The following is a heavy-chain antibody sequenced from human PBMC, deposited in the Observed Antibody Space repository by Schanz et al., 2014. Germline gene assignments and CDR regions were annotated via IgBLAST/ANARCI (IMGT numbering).Heavy chain of an antibody. D-gene: IGHD1-26*01. CDR2: IWYDGSNK. CDR3: ARNRGSGGQNWYFDL. V-gene: IGHV3-33*08. J-gene: IGHJ2*01. Sequence: VQLVQSGGGLVQPGGSLRLSCAASGFSFSSYAMGWVRQAPGKGLEWVAVIWYDGSNKYYADSVKGRFTISRDNAKNSLFLQMNSLRADDTAVYYCARNRGSGGQNWYFDLWGRGTLVTVSS. CDR1: GFSFSSYA.